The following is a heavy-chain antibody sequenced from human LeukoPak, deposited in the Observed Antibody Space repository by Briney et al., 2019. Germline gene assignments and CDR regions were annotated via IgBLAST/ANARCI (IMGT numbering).Heavy chain of an antibody. CDR1: GGSISSYY. D-gene: IGHD3-10*01. Sequence: SETLSLTCTVSGGSISSYYWSWIRQPPGKGLEWIGYIYYSGSTNYNPSLKSRVTISVDTSKNQFSLKLSSVTAADTAVYYCARREARGFYYWGQGTLVTVSS. CDR2: IYYSGST. V-gene: IGHV4-59*08. CDR3: ARREARGFYY. J-gene: IGHJ4*02.